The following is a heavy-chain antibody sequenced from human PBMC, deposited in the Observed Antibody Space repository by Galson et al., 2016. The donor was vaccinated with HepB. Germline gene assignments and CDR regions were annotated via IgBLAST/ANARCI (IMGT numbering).Heavy chain of an antibody. Sequence: QSGAEVKKPGESLKISCKGSGYSFSSYWIGWVRQMPGKGLEWMGVIFPGDSDTRYSPSFQGQVTISADKSSTTAYLQRSSLKASDTAMYYCVRSKKQQWLVRRLHGFDFWGQGTMVTVSS. V-gene: IGHV5-51*01. CDR2: IFPGDSDT. CDR3: VRSKKQQWLVRRLHGFDF. D-gene: IGHD6-19*01. CDR1: GYSFSSYW. J-gene: IGHJ3*01.